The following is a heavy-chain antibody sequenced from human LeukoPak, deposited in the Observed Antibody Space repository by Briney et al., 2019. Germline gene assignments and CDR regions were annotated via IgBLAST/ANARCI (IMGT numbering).Heavy chain of an antibody. CDR3: VRQSLISEWLLLGNFDS. J-gene: IGHJ4*02. Sequence: SETLSLNCTVSGDSIKNSSYYWGWIRQPPGKGLEWIASIYSSGSSYQSPSLESRVTISVDTSKSQFSLKLRSVTAADSAVYFCVRQSLISEWLLLGNFDSWGQGTLVTVSS. V-gene: IGHV4-39*01. CDR2: IYSSGSS. CDR1: GDSIKNSSYY. D-gene: IGHD3-3*01.